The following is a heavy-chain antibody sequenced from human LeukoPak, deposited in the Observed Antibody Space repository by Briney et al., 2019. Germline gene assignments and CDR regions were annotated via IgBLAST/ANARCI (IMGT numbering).Heavy chain of an antibody. D-gene: IGHD3-22*01. CDR2: MNPNSGST. CDR1: GYTFTSYE. CDR3: ARSFQGYDGSGFPTNWFDP. J-gene: IGHJ5*02. Sequence: ASVTVSCKASGYTFTSYEINWVRQASGQGLEWMGWMNPNSGSTAYAQKFQGRVTMTRNTSITTAYMELNSLRSEDTAVYYCARSFQGYDGSGFPTNWFDPWGQGTLVTVSS. V-gene: IGHV1-8*01.